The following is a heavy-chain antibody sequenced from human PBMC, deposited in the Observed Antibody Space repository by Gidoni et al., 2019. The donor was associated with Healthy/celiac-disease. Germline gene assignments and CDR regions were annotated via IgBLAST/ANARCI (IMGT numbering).Heavy chain of an antibody. Sequence: EVQLVESGGGLVQPGRSLRLSCAASGFTFDDSDMHWVRQAPGKGLEWVSGISWNSGSIGYADSVKGRFTISRDNAKNSLYLQMNSLRAEDTALYYCARGGRSYYYYYYGMDVWGQGTTVTVSS. CDR2: ISWNSGSI. CDR3: ARGGRSYYYYYYGMDV. D-gene: IGHD3-16*01. J-gene: IGHJ6*02. CDR1: GFTFDDSD. V-gene: IGHV3-9*01.